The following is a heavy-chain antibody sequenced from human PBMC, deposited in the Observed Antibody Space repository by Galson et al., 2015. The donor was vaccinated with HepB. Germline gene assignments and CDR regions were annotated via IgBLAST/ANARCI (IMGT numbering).Heavy chain of an antibody. CDR2: ISHSSSFM. V-gene: IGHV3-21*01. D-gene: IGHD4-17*01. J-gene: IGHJ4*02. CDR1: GFTFSSYT. CDR3: ARVADADYGDHSHFDY. Sequence: SLRLSCAASGFTFSSYTMNWVRQAPGKGLEWVSSISHSSSFMYYADSVKGRFTISRDNAKNSLFLQINSLRAEDTAVYYCARVADADYGDHSHFDYWGQGTLVTVSS.